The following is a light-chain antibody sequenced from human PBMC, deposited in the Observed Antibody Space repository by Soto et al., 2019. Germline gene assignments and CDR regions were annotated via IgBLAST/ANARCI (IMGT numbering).Light chain of an antibody. J-gene: IGKJ2*01. V-gene: IGKV1-5*01. Sequence: DIQMTQSPSTLSASVGDRVTITCRASQSISTWLAWYQQKPGKAPKLMIYDASSLESGVPSMFSGSGAGTDFTRTISSLKPDDFETYYCQQYNSYPYTFCQGTRLEIK. CDR1: QSISTW. CDR2: DAS. CDR3: QQYNSYPYT.